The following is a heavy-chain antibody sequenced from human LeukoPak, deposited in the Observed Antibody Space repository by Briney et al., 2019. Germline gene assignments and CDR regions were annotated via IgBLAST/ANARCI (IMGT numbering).Heavy chain of an antibody. V-gene: IGHV4-4*02. CDR1: GGSISSSDW. Sequence: SGTLSLTCAVSGGSISSSDWWSWVRQPPGKGLEWIGEIYHSGSTNYNPSLKSRVTISVDKSKNQFSLNLSSVTAADTAVYYCARDRRYYDSSAYIRGFDYWGQGTLVTVSS. CDR3: ARDRRYYDSSAYIRGFDY. D-gene: IGHD3-22*01. CDR2: IYHSGST. J-gene: IGHJ4*02.